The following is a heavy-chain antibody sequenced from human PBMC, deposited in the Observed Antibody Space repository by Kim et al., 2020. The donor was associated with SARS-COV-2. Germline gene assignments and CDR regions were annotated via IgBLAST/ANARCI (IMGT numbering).Heavy chain of an antibody. Sequence: SMKGRFTISRDNTKNSLYRQRNCLRAEDTAVYYCARILCSGGCYSGDWYFDLWGRGTLVTVSS. J-gene: IGHJ2*01. CDR3: ARILCSGGCYSGDWYFDL. D-gene: IGHD2-21*02. V-gene: IGHV3-7*04.